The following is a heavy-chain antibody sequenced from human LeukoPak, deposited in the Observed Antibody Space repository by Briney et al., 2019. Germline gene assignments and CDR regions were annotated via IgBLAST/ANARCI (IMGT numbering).Heavy chain of an antibody. CDR3: ARGHYDILTASYKWTPDY. D-gene: IGHD3-9*01. CDR1: GFTFSTYN. V-gene: IGHV3-21*06. J-gene: IGHJ4*02. CDR2: ITSGGTYT. Sequence: PGGSLRLSCAASGFTFSTYNVNWVRPAPGKWLEWVSSITSGGTYTYYADSVEGRFTTSRDNAKNSLSLQLSSLRAEDTAAYYCARGHYDILTASYKWTPDYWGQGILVTVSS.